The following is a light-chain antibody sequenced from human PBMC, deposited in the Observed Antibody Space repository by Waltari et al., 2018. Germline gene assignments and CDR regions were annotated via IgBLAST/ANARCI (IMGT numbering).Light chain of an antibody. CDR1: SKDIGSYYF. Sequence: QSALIQPPSVSGSPGQSVAIYCPGTSKDIGSYYFVPSYQQFPGTAPKLLIYEVTNRPSGVPDRFSGSKSGYTASLAISGLQPEDEADYYCSSYTPSSTVIFGGGTKLTVL. CDR2: EVT. V-gene: IGLV2-18*02. J-gene: IGLJ2*01. CDR3: SSYTPSSTVI.